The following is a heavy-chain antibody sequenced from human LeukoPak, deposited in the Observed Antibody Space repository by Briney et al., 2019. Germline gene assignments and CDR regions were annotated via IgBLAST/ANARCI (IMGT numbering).Heavy chain of an antibody. J-gene: IGHJ4*02. CDR1: GGSFSGYY. Sequence: PSETLSLTCAVYGGSFSGYYWSWIRQPPGKGVEWIGEINHSGSTNYNPSLKSRVTISVDTSKNQFSLKLSSVTAADTAVYYCARWSPDIVVVPDAKGNYYFDYWGQGTLVTVSS. CDR2: INHSGST. CDR3: ARWSPDIVVVPDAKGNYYFDY. V-gene: IGHV4-34*01. D-gene: IGHD2-2*01.